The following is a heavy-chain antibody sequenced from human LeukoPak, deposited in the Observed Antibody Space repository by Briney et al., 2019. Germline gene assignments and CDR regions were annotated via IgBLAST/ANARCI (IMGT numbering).Heavy chain of an antibody. D-gene: IGHD5-18*01. CDR1: GGSISSYY. CDR2: IYTSGST. V-gene: IGHV4-4*07. J-gene: IGHJ4*02. Sequence: PSETLSLTCTVSGGSISSYYWSWIRQPAGQGLEWIGRIYTSGSTNYNPSLKSRVTMSVDTSKNQFSLKLSSVTAADTAVYYCASLRKGNSYGPPRRGDYWGQGTLVTVSS. CDR3: ASLRKGNSYGPPRRGDY.